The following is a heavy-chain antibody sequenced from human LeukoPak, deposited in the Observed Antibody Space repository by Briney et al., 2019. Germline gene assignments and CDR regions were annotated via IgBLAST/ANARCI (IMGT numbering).Heavy chain of an antibody. Sequence: ASVKVSCKASGYTFTSYDINWVRQATGQGLEWMGWMNPNSGNTGYAQKFQGRVTITRNTSISTAYMELSSLRSDDTAVYYCARMAVSGRDNWFDPWGPGSLVTVSS. V-gene: IGHV1-8*03. CDR2: MNPNSGNT. CDR3: ARMAVSGRDNWFDP. CDR1: GYTFTSYD. J-gene: IGHJ5*02. D-gene: IGHD6-19*01.